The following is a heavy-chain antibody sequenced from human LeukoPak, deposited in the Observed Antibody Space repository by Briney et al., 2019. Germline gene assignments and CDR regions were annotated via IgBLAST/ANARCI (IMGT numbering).Heavy chain of an antibody. D-gene: IGHD1-26*01. CDR2: INHSGST. CDR1: GGSFSGYY. V-gene: IGHV4-34*01. Sequence: SETLSLTCAVYGGSFSGYYWSWIRQPPGKGLEWIGEINHSGSTNYNLSLKSRVTISGDTSKNQFSLKLSSVTAADTAVYYCARTTRCSGSYYGGGCFDYWGQGTLVTVSS. CDR3: ARTTRCSGSYYGGGCFDY. J-gene: IGHJ4*02.